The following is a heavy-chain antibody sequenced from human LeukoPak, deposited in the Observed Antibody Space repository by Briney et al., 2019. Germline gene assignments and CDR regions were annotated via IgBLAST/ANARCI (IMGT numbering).Heavy chain of an antibody. CDR3: ARVLVGAPFFGY. CDR2: INAGNGNT. V-gene: IGHV1-3*01. D-gene: IGHD1-26*01. J-gene: IGHJ4*02. Sequence: ASVKVSCKASGYTFTSYAMHWVRQAPGQRLEWMGWINAGNGNTKYSQKFQGRVTITRDTSASTAYMELSSLRSEDTAVYYCARVLVGAPFFGYWGQGTLVTVSS. CDR1: GYTFTSYA.